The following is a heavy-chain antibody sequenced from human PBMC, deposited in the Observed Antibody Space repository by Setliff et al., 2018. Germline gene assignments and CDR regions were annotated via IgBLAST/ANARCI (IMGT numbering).Heavy chain of an antibody. Sequence: GSGPTLVNPTQTLTLTCTYSGFSFGISGMRLSWIRQAPGKALEWLARVDWDDDKFYSTSLATRLTISKDTFKNQVILTMTSMDPADTATYFCARDSREYYFDYWGQGILVTVSS. CDR2: VDWDDDK. V-gene: IGHV2-70*04. J-gene: IGHJ4*02. CDR3: ARDSREYYFDY. CDR1: GFSFGISGMR. D-gene: IGHD3-22*01.